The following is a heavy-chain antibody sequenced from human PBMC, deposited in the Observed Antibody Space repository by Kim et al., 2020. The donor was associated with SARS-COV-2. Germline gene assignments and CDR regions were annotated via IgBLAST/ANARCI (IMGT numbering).Heavy chain of an antibody. V-gene: IGHV3-23*01. CDR3: AKDSGNDYGDQLDS. Sequence: ADSLKGQSTLSKDNSKNTLYLQMNSLRAEDTAIYYCAKDSGNDYGDQLDSWGQGTLVTVSS. D-gene: IGHD4-17*01. J-gene: IGHJ5*01.